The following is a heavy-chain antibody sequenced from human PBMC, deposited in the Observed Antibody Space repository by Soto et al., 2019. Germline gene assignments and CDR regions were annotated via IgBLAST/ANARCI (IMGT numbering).Heavy chain of an antibody. CDR3: ARAYDFWSGYVNDAFDI. CDR2: ISAYNGNT. J-gene: IGHJ3*02. Sequence: ASVKVSCKASGYTFTSYGISWVRQAPGQGLEWMGWISAYNGNTNYAQKLQGRVTMTTDTSTSTAYMELRSLRPDDTAVYYCARAYDFWSGYVNDAFDIWGQGTMVTVSS. CDR1: GYTFTSYG. D-gene: IGHD3-3*01. V-gene: IGHV1-18*01.